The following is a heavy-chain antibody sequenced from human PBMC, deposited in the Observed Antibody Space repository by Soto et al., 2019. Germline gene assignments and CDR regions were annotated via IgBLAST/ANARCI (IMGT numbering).Heavy chain of an antibody. Sequence: SETLSLTCAVSGGSFIGYYCICIRHPPFKWLEWIVEINHSGSTNYNPSLKSRVTISVDTSKNQISLKMSSVTAADTAVYYCARAVVVVPAATYYYYGMGVWGQGTTVTVSS. J-gene: IGHJ6*02. D-gene: IGHD2-2*01. CDR2: INHSGST. CDR3: ARAVVVVPAATYYYYGMGV. V-gene: IGHV4-34*01. CDR1: GGSFIGYY.